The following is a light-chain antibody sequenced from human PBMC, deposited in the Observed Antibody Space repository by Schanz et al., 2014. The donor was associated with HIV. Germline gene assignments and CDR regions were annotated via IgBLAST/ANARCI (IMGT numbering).Light chain of an antibody. CDR3: GTWDSSLGAVV. V-gene: IGLV1-44*01. J-gene: IGLJ2*01. CDR1: SSNIGSNT. CDR2: GNN. Sequence: QSVLTQPPSASGTPGQRVTISCSGSSSNIGSNTVNWYQQLPGTAPKLLIYGNNNRPSGVPDRFSGSRSGTSATLGITGLHTGDEADYYCGTWDSSLGAVVFGGGTKLTVL.